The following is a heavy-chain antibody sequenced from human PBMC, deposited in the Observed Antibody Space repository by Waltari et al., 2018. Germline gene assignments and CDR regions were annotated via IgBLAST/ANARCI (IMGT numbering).Heavy chain of an antibody. Sequence: EVQLVESGGGLVQPGGSLRLSCAASGFTFSSYWMSWVRQAPGKGREWVANIKQDGSEKYYVDSVKGRVTISRDNAKNSLYLQMNSLRAEDTAVYYCARDSYYDSSGYPVDYWGQGTLVTVSS. V-gene: IGHV3-7*01. J-gene: IGHJ4*02. CDR1: GFTFSSYW. CDR3: ARDSYYDSSGYPVDY. CDR2: IKQDGSEK. D-gene: IGHD3-22*01.